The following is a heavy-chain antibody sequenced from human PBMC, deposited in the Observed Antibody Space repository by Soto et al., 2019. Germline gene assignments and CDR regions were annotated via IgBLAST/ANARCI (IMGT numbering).Heavy chain of an antibody. J-gene: IGHJ6*02. CDR1: GGTFSSYA. CDR2: IIPIFGTA. D-gene: IGHD2-2*01. V-gene: IGHV1-69*06. CDR3: AREGGDIVVVPAARYYYYYGMDV. Sequence: QVQLVQSGAEVKKPGSSVKVSCKASGGTFSSYAICWVRQAPGQGLEWMGGIIPIFGTANYAQKFQGRVTITADKSTSTAYMELSSLRSEDTAVYYCAREGGDIVVVPAARYYYYYGMDVWGQGTTVTVSS.